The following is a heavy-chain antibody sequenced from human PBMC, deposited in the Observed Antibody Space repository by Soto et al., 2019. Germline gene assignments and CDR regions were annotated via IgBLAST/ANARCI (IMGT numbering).Heavy chain of an antibody. D-gene: IGHD2-15*01. CDR3: AKGGKTDIVLVSFKGDYYYGMYV. CDR2: ISGSGGST. J-gene: IGHJ6*02. CDR1: GFTFSSYA. V-gene: IGHV3-23*01. Sequence: HPGGSLRLSCAASGFTFSSYAMSWVRQAPGKGLEWVSAISGSGGSTYYADSVKGRFTISRDNSKNTLYLQMNSLRAEDTAVYYCAKGGKTDIVLVSFKGDYYYGMYVWGQGTTVPVSS.